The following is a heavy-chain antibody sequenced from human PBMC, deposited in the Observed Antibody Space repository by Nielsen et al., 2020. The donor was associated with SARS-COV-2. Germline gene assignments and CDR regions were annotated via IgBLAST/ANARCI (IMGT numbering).Heavy chain of an antibody. CDR1: GVTFSTYG. V-gene: IGHV3-48*01. CDR3: ALGVMDV. J-gene: IGHJ6*02. Sequence: GESLKISCAASGVTFSTYGMNWVRQAPGKGLEWVAHISSNGWTPYYADSVRGRFTISRDNAKASMYLQMNNVRPEDTAVYYCALGVMDVWGQGTTVAVSS. CDR2: ISSNGWTP.